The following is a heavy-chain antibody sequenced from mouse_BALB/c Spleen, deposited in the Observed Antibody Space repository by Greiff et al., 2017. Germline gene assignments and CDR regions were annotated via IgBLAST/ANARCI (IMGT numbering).Heavy chain of an antibody. J-gene: IGHJ1*01. Sequence: VQLKESGPELVKPGASVKMSCKASGYTFTSYVMHWVKQKPGQGLEWIGYINPYNDGTKYNEKFKGKATLTSDKSSSTAYMELSSLTSEDSAVYYCARTGNYPYWYFDVWGAGTTVTVSS. CDR2: INPYNDGT. CDR1: GYTFTSYV. D-gene: IGHD2-1*01. V-gene: IGHV1-14*01. CDR3: ARTGNYPYWYFDV.